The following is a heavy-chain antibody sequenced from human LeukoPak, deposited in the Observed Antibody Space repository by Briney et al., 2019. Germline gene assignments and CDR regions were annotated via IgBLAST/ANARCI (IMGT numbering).Heavy chain of an antibody. CDR1: GLTVSSNY. D-gene: IGHD6-13*01. J-gene: IGHJ4*02. V-gene: IGHV3-53*01. Sequence: GGSLRLSCAASGLTVSSNYMSWVRQAPGKGLEWVSVIYSGGNTYYADSVTGRFTVSRDNSKNILYLQMNSLRAEDTAVYYCAKEPRYSSSWYGDYWGQGTLVTVSS. CDR2: IYSGGNT. CDR3: AKEPRYSSSWYGDY.